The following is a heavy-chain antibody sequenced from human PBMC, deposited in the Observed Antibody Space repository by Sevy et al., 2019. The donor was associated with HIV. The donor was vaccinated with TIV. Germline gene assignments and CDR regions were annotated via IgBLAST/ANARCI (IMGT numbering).Heavy chain of an antibody. CDR1: GFTFSSYW. CDR2: IKQDGSEK. CDR3: GRDGAFYDYVWGSYRRDAFDI. V-gene: IGHV3-7*03. D-gene: IGHD3-16*02. Sequence: GGSLRLSCAASGFTFSSYWMSWVRQAPGKGLEWVANIKQDGSEKYYVDSVKGRFTISRDNAKNSLYLQMNSLRAEDTAVYYCGRDGAFYDYVWGSYRRDAFDIWGQGTMVTVSS. J-gene: IGHJ3*02.